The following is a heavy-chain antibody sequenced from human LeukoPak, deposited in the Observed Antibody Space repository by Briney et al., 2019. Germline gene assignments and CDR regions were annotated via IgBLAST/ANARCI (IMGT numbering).Heavy chain of an antibody. V-gene: IGHV3-15*01. Sequence: PGGSLSLSCAASGFTFTNVWISWVRQAPGKGLEWVGRIKSRSDGGTTDYAPPVAGRFTISRDDSKKMVYLQMSSLKSEDSALYYCTTDHSTSSPPHDNWGQGALVTVSS. D-gene: IGHD6-13*01. J-gene: IGHJ4*02. CDR2: IKSRSDGGTT. CDR3: TTDHSTSSPPHDN. CDR1: GFTFTNVW.